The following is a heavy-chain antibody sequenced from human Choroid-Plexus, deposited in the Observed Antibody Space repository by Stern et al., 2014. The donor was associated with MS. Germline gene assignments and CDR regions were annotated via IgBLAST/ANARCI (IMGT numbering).Heavy chain of an antibody. CDR2: ISYDGSDK. CDR1: GFTFSNFG. D-gene: IGHD2-15*01. J-gene: IGHJ4*02. V-gene: IGHV3-30*18. Sequence: VQLVESGGGVAQPGRPLILSCAASGFTFSNFGMHWVRQAPGKGLEWGAIISYDGSDKYYADSGKGRFTIFRDNSKNTLYMHMNSLRAEDTAVYYCAKDRQWSTYFFDYWGQGSLVTVSS. CDR3: AKDRQWSTYFFDY.